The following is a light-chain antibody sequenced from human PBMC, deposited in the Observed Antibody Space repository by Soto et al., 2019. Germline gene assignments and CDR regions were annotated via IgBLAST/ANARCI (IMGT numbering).Light chain of an antibody. V-gene: IGKV3-15*01. CDR2: GAS. CDR3: QQYNNWPPWT. Sequence: EIVMTQSPATLSVSPGEKPTLSARASQSVSRNLAGYQQKPGQAPRLLIYGASTRATGIPARFSGSGSGTEFTLTISSLQSEDFAVYYCQQYNNWPPWTFGQGTKVEIK. J-gene: IGKJ1*01. CDR1: QSVSRN.